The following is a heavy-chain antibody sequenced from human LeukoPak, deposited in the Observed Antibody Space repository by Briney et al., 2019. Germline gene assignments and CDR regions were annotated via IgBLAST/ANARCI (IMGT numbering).Heavy chain of an antibody. V-gene: IGHV3-23*01. CDR3: AKDGYSSGWPYYFDH. D-gene: IGHD6-19*01. J-gene: IGHJ4*02. Sequence: PGGTLRLSCAASGFTFSSYGMSWVRQAPGKGLEWVSAISGSGYSTYYADSVKGRFTISRDNSKNTLYLQMNSLRAEDTAVYYCAKDGYSSGWPYYFDHWGQGTLVTVSS. CDR2: ISGSGYST. CDR1: GFTFSSYG.